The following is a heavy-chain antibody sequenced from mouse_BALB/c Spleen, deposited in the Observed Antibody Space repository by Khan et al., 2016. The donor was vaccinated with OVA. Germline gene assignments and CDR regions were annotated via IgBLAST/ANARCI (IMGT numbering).Heavy chain of an antibody. V-gene: IGHV5-17*02. D-gene: IGHD1-1*01. CDR2: ISSGSSTI. Sequence: EVKLEESGGGLVQPGGSRKLSCAASGFTFSNFGMHWVRQAPEKGLEWVAFISSGSSTIYYADTVKGRFPISSDNPKNTLFLQRTSLRSEDTATYYCARDYYVNFDYWGQGTTLTVSS. CDR1: GFTFSNFG. J-gene: IGHJ2*01. CDR3: ARDYYVNFDY.